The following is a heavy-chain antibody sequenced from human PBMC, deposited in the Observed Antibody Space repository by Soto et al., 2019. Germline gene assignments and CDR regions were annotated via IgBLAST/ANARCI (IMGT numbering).Heavy chain of an antibody. Sequence: SETLSLTCTVSADSSTISNSYWGWLRQPPGKGLQWIGSSSYNGGTFYNPSLKGRVAISVDTSKKQSSLQVTSATAADTAVYYCARHRIEVVWRGFDFWGQGSPVTVSS. CDR1: ADSSTISNSY. CDR3: ARHRIEVVWRGFDF. J-gene: IGHJ4*02. CDR2: SSYNGGT. V-gene: IGHV4-39*01. D-gene: IGHD1-1*01.